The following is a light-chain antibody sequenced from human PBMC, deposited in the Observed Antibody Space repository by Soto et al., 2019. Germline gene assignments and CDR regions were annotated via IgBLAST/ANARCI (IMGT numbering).Light chain of an antibody. J-gene: IGKJ1*01. CDR3: QQSYSTSWT. Sequence: DIQMTQSPSSVSASVGDRVTMRFRASQCISSWLAWYQQKPGKAPKLLIYAASSLQSGVPSRFSGSGSGTDFTLTINSLQPEDFATYYCQQSYSTSWTFGQGTKVDIK. CDR1: QCISSW. V-gene: IGKV1-12*01. CDR2: AAS.